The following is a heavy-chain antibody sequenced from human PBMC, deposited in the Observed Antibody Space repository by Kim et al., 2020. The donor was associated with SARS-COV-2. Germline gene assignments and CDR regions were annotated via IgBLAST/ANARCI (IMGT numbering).Heavy chain of an antibody. CDR3: ARVRSFFGVVRNFDY. D-gene: IGHD3-3*01. Sequence: SETLSLTCTVSGGSISSGGYYWSWIRQHPGKGLEWIGYIYYSGSTYYNPSLKSRVTISVDTSKNQFSLKLSSVTAVDTAVYYCARVRSFFGVVRNFDYWGQGTLVTVSS. V-gene: IGHV4-31*03. J-gene: IGHJ4*02. CDR2: IYYSGST. CDR1: GGSISSGGYY.